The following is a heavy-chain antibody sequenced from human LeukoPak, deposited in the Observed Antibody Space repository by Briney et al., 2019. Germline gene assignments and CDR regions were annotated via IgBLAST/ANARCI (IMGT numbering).Heavy chain of an antibody. CDR1: GYTFTGYY. V-gene: IGHV1-2*02. J-gene: IGHJ5*02. D-gene: IGHD2-2*02. Sequence: ASVTVSFKASGYTFTGYYMHWVRQAPGQGLEWMGWINPNSGGTNYAQKFQGRVTMTRDTSISTAYMELSRLRSDDTAVYYCARRGCSSTSCYSVNRFDPWGQGTLVTVSS. CDR2: INPNSGGT. CDR3: ARRGCSSTSCYSVNRFDP.